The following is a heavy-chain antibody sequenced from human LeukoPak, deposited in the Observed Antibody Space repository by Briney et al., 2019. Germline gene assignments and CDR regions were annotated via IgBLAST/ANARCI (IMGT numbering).Heavy chain of an antibody. CDR3: AKGGGFGDYGSYYFDY. J-gene: IGHJ4*02. D-gene: IGHD4-17*01. CDR2: ISGRDHTT. V-gene: IGHV3-23*01. CDR1: GFTFRNHA. Sequence: GGSLRLSCAAFGFTFRNHAMNWVRQTPGKGLEWVSTISGRDHTTYYADSVKGRFTISINNSKNTLYLEMNSLRAEDTAVYYCAKGGGFGDYGSYYFDYWGQGTLVTVSS.